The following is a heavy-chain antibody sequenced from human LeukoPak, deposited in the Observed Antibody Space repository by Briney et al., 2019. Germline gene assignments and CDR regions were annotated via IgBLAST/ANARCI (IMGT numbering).Heavy chain of an antibody. CDR2: LSGSGFSK. J-gene: IGHJ3*02. V-gene: IGHV3-23*01. CDR3: AREGWDLNALDI. CDR1: GFRFSSLG. Sequence: PGGSLRLSCAASGFRFSSLGMSWVRQAPGKGQEWVSVLSGSGFSKYYADSVKGRFTISRDNAKNSLYLQMSSLRAEDTAIYYCAREGWDLNALDIWGQGTMVTVSP. D-gene: IGHD1-26*01.